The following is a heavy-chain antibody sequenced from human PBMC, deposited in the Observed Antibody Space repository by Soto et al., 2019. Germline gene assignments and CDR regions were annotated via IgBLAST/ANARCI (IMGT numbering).Heavy chain of an antibody. D-gene: IGHD6-19*01. CDR1: GFTFSSSA. CDR2: VSGSGGTT. J-gene: IGHJ5*02. Sequence: EVQLLASGGGLVQPGGSLRLSCAASGFTFSSSAMSWVRQAPGKGLEWVSAVSGSGGTTYYADSVRGRFTISRDNSKNTLYLQMISLRAEDTAIYFCARFTVDTIVTSGWCHYLDPWGQGTLVTVSS. CDR3: ARFTVDTIVTSGWCHYLDP. V-gene: IGHV3-23*01.